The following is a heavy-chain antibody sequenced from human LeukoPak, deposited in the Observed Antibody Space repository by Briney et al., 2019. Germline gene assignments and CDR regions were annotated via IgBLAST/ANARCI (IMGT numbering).Heavy chain of an antibody. Sequence: PGGSLRLSCGGSGFTFSSYAMSWVRRAPGKGLERVSAISGSGTDTFYANSVKGRFTISRDNPKNTLYLQMNSLRAEDTAVYYCAKGGGSSCYSPSDYWGQGTLVTVSS. D-gene: IGHD2-15*01. CDR1: GFTFSSYA. J-gene: IGHJ4*02. V-gene: IGHV3-23*01. CDR3: AKGGGSSCYSPSDY. CDR2: ISGSGTDT.